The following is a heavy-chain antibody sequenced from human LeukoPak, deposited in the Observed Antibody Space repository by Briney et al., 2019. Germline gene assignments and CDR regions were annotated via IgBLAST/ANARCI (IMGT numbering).Heavy chain of an antibody. CDR1: GFTFSSFG. V-gene: IGHV3-33*01. Sequence: GGSLRLSCAASGFTFSSFGMHWVRQAPGKGLEGVAVIWYDASNKYYADSVKGRFTITRDNSKNTLYPQMNSLRDDDTAVYYCVRGVGVSRFNYLDSWGQGTLVIVSS. J-gene: IGHJ4*02. CDR3: VRGVGVSRFNYLDS. D-gene: IGHD6-13*01. CDR2: IWYDASNK.